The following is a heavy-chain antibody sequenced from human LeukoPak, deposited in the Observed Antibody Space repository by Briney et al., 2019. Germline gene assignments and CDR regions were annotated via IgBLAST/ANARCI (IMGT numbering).Heavy chain of an antibody. D-gene: IGHD1-1*01. V-gene: IGHV3-23*01. J-gene: IGHJ4*02. CDR3: AKANWVSNADAVL. CDR2: LRGDGHT. CDR1: GFTFSSYA. Sequence: GGSLRLSCAASGFTFSSYAMSWVRQGPARGLEWVSSLRGDGHTFYADAVKGRFTLSRDESRSTVYLQLNNLRVEDTGVYYCAKANWVSNADAVLWGQGTLVTVSS.